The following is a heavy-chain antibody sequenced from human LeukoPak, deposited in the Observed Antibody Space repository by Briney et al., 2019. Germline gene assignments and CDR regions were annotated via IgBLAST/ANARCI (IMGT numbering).Heavy chain of an antibody. Sequence: SETLSLTCTVSGGSISSSSYYWGWIRQPPGKGLEWIGSIYYSGSTYYNPPLKSRVTISVDTSKNQFSLKLSSVTAADTAVYYCASWDTAMATLDYWGQGTLVTVSS. J-gene: IGHJ4*02. D-gene: IGHD5-18*01. CDR1: GGSISSSSYY. V-gene: IGHV4-39*01. CDR2: IYYSGST. CDR3: ASWDTAMATLDY.